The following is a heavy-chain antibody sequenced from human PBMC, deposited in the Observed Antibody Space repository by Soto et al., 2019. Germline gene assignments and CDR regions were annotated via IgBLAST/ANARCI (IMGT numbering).Heavy chain of an antibody. CDR2: IYYTGST. CDR1: DGSVSSDSHY. D-gene: IGHD3-3*01. Sequence: PSETLSLTCTLSDGSVSSDSHYWSWIRQTPGKGLEWIGYIYYTGSTNYNPSLKGRVTMSVDTSRDQVSLRLRSVTRADTAVYYCAREQYDFRSGSYYYAMEVWGQGTKVTSP. CDR3: AREQYDFRSGSYYYAMEV. J-gene: IGHJ6*02. V-gene: IGHV4-61*01.